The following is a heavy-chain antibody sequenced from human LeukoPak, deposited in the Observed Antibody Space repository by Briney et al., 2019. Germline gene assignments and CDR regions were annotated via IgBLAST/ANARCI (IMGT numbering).Heavy chain of an antibody. D-gene: IGHD6-25*01. V-gene: IGHV1-69*13. Sequence: AASVKVSCKASGGTFSSYAISWVRQAPGQGLEWMGGIIPIFGTANYAQKFQGRVTITADESTSTAYMELSSLRSEDTAVYYCARGAASYLPTPTNWFDPWGQGTLVTVSS. CDR2: IIPIFGTA. J-gene: IGHJ5*02. CDR3: ARGAASYLPTPTNWFDP. CDR1: GGTFSSYA.